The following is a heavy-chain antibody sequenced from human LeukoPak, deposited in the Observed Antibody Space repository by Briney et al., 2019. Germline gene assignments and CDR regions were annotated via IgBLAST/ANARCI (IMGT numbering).Heavy chain of an antibody. D-gene: IGHD2-15*01. CDR2: IYPGDSDT. CDR3: ARLGYCRSGHCYSVDH. V-gene: IGHV5-51*01. Sequence: GESLKISCKGSGYSFTSYWIGWVRQMPGKGLEWMGIIYPGDSDTRYSPSFQGQVTISADKSISTAYLQWSSLKASDTAMYYCARLGYCRSGHCYSVDHWGQGTLVTVSS. J-gene: IGHJ4*02. CDR1: GYSFTSYW.